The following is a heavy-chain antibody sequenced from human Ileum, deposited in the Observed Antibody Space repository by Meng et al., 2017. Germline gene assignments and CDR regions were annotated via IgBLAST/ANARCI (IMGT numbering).Heavy chain of an antibody. CDR3: ARDEPDVLIGYEAY. Sequence: QVQVAQSETEVKKPGSSGKVACKSSGGTFSRYGISWVRQAPGQGLEWMGGITPMYGTANYGQKFQGRVTITADKSTSSIYMELSSLRSEDTAVYYCARDEPDVLIGYEAYWGQGTLVTVSS. CDR1: GGTFSRYG. D-gene: IGHD3-9*01. V-gene: IGHV1-69*06. J-gene: IGHJ4*02. CDR2: ITPMYGTA.